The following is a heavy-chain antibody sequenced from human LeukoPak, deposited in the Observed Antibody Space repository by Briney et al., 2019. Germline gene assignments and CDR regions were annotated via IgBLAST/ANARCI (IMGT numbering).Heavy chain of an antibody. V-gene: IGHV3-23*01. Sequence: GGSLRLSCAASGFTFSSYWMSWVRQAPGKGLERVSGISASGGSTYYADSVKGRFTISRDISKNTLNLQMNSLRAEDTAIYYCAKDWGIWGQGTLVTVSS. CDR2: ISASGGST. CDR3: AKDWGI. CDR1: GFTFSSYW. J-gene: IGHJ4*02. D-gene: IGHD3-16*01.